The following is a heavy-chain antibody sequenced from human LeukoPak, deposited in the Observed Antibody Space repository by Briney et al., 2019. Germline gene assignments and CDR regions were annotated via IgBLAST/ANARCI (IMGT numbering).Heavy chain of an antibody. Sequence: GGSLRLSCAVSGFTFSGYAMSWVRQAPGKGLEWVSTISGSGDYTYYADSVKGRFSISRDNSKNTLHLQMNSLRAEDTAVYYCAKEGRSLQTYWGQGTLVTVSS. CDR3: AKEGRSLQTY. CDR2: ISGSGDYT. CDR1: GFTFSGYA. D-gene: IGHD5-24*01. V-gene: IGHV3-23*01. J-gene: IGHJ4*02.